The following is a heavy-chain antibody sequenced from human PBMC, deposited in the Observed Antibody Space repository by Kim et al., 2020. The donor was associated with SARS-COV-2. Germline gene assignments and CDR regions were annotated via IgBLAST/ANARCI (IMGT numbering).Heavy chain of an antibody. Sequence: GGSLRLSCAASGFTFSSYDMHWVRQATGKGLEWVSAIGTAGDTYYPGSVKGRFTISRENAKNSLYLQMNSLRAGDTAVYYCARGRDGQAFDIWGQGTMVTVSS. V-gene: IGHV3-13*04. CDR1: GFTFSSYD. CDR2: IGTAGDT. J-gene: IGHJ3*02. CDR3: ARGRDGQAFDI.